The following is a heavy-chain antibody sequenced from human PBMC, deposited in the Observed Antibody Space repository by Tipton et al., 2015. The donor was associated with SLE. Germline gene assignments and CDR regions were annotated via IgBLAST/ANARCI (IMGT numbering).Heavy chain of an antibody. CDR3: AKDGTFTIFGVVITQYYMDV. D-gene: IGHD3-3*01. J-gene: IGHJ6*03. V-gene: IGHV3-23*01. CDR1: IFGLSDFW. Sequence: SLRLSYAASIFGLSDFWMSWVRQAPGKGLEWVSAISGSGGSTYYADSVKGRFTISRDNSKNTLYLQMNSLRAEDTAVYYCAKDGTFTIFGVVITQYYMDVWGKGTTVTISS. CDR2: ISGSGGST.